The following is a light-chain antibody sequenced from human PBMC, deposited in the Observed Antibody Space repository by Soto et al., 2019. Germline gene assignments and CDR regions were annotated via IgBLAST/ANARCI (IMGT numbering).Light chain of an antibody. Sequence: EIVMTQYPATLPGSTGESATLSCRASQNVNSNFLAWYQQKPGQAPRLLISGASNRATGIPDRFSGSGSGTDFTLTISSLQSEDFAEYHCQQDNNWPQTFGQGTKVDIK. CDR2: GAS. V-gene: IGKV3D-15*01. CDR3: QQDNNWPQT. J-gene: IGKJ1*01. CDR1: QNVNSN.